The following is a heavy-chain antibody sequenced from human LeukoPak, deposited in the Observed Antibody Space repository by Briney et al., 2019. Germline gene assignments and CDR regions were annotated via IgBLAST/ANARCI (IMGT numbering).Heavy chain of an antibody. D-gene: IGHD5-18*01. V-gene: IGHV4-59*12. Sequence: PSETLSLTCTVSGGSMSPYHWGWIRQPPGKGLEWIGYIYHSGSTYYNPSLKSRVTISVVRSKNQFSLKLSSVTAADTAVYYCARDRTGYSYEMGAFDIWGQGTMVTVSS. CDR3: ARDRTGYSYEMGAFDI. CDR1: GGSMSPYH. CDR2: IYHSGST. J-gene: IGHJ3*02.